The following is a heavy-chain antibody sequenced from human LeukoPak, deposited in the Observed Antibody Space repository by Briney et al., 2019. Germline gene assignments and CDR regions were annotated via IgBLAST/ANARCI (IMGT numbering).Heavy chain of an antibody. CDR2: IIPIFGTA. J-gene: IGHJ6*03. D-gene: IGHD2-21*01. CDR3: ARGAESIGPYYYYYYYMDV. CDR1: GGTFSSYA. V-gene: IGHV1-69*06. Sequence: SVKVSCKASGGTFSSYAISWVRQAPGQGLEWMGGIIPIFGTANYAQKFQGRVTITADKSTSTAYMELSSLRSEDTAVYYCARGAESIGPYYYYYYYMDVWGKGTTVTISS.